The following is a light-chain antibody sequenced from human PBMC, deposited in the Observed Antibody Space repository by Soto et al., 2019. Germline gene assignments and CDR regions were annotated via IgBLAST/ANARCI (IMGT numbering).Light chain of an antibody. CDR2: TAS. Sequence: DIPLTQSPSFLSASVGDRVTVTCRASQGINSYLAWYQQKPGKAPKLLIYTASTLQSGVPSRFSGSGSGTEFSLTITSLQPEDFAAYYCQQLYTYPLTFVGGTKVEI. V-gene: IGKV1-9*01. CDR1: QGINSY. CDR3: QQLYTYPLT. J-gene: IGKJ4*01.